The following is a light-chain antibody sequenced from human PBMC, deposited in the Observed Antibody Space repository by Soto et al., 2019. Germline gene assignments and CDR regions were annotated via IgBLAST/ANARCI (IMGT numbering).Light chain of an antibody. J-gene: IGKJ2*01. Sequence: EIVMTQSPATLSVSPGERVTLSCRASQSVGSNLAWYQQKPGQAPRLLIYEASTRATGIPARFSGSGSATAFSLTISSLQSEDFAVYYCQQYNKWPPLYTFGQGTRLEIK. CDR3: QQYNKWPPLYT. CDR1: QSVGSN. CDR2: EAS. V-gene: IGKV3-15*01.